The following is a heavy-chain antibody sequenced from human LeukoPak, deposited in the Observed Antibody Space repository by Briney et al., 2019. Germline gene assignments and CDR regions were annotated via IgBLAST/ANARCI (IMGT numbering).Heavy chain of an antibody. V-gene: IGHV3-74*01. J-gene: IGHJ4*02. CDR3: STVEHF. Sequence: GGSLRLSCVVSTFTKAWMNWVRQAPGKGLVWVSRIDSDGSGTSYADSVKGRFTISRDDVKNMLYLQMNSLRVEDTGLYYCSTVEHFWGQGTLVTVSS. CDR2: IDSDGSGT. CDR1: TFTKAW. D-gene: IGHD1/OR15-1a*01.